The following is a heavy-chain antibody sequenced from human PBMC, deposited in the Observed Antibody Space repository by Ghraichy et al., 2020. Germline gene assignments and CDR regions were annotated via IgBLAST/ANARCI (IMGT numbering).Heavy chain of an antibody. V-gene: IGHV3-23*01. J-gene: IGHJ4*02. CDR2: ISGSGGST. CDR3: AKVVYRWFGELSHPFDY. CDR1: GFTFSSYA. Sequence: GGSRRLSCAASGFTFSSYAMSWVRQAPGKGLEWVSAISGSGGSTYYADSVKGRFTISRDNSKNTLYLQMNSLRAEDTAVYHCAKVVYRWFGELSHPFDYWGQGTLVTVSS. D-gene: IGHD3-10*01.